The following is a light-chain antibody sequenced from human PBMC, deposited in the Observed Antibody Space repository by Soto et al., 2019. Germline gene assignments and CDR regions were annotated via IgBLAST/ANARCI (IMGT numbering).Light chain of an antibody. V-gene: IGLV2-14*01. CDR2: EVT. Sequence: QSALTQPASVSGSPGQSITISCTGTSSDIGSYNFVSWYQQCPGKAPRLLIYEVTNRPSGVSNRFFGSKSGNTASLTISGRQAEDDADYYCCSYRSSRTWVFGGGTKLPVL. CDR3: CSYRSSRTWV. J-gene: IGLJ3*02. CDR1: SSDIGSYNF.